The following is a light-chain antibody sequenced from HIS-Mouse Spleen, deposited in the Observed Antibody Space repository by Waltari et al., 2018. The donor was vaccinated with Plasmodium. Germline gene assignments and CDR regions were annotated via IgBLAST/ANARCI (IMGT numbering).Light chain of an antibody. CDR2: GAS. CDR3: QQYNNWSFT. J-gene: IGKJ3*01. Sequence: EIVMTQSPATLSVSPGERATLSCRASQSVSSNLAWYQQKHGQAPRLLIYGASTRATGIPARFSGSGSGIEFTLTIISLQSEDFAVYYCQQYNNWSFTFGPGTKVDIK. V-gene: IGKV3-15*01. CDR1: QSVSSN.